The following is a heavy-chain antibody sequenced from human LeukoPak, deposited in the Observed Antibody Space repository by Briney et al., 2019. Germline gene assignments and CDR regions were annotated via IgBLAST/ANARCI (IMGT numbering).Heavy chain of an antibody. CDR3: ARGPPRVYAYYFDY. CDR1: GFTFSGSA. V-gene: IGHV3-48*01. CDR2: ISSSSSTI. Sequence: PGGSLRLSCAASGFTFSGSAMHWVRQASGKGLEWVSGISSSSSTIYYADSVKGRFTISRDNAKNSLYLQMNSLRAEDTAVYYCARGPPRVYAYYFDYWGQGTLVTVSS. D-gene: IGHD2-8*01. J-gene: IGHJ4*02.